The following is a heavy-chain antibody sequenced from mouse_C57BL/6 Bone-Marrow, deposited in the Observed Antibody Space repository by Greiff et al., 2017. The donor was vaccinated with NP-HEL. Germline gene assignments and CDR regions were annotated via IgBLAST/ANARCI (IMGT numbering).Heavy chain of an antibody. Sequence: DVKLVESGGDLVKPGGSLKLSCAASGFTFSSYGMSWVRQTPDKRLEWVATIRSGGSYTYYPDSVKGRFTISRDNAKNPLYLQMSGLKSEDTAMYYCSRHYYSNYFDYWGQGTTLTVSS. V-gene: IGHV5-6*02. CDR2: IRSGGSYT. D-gene: IGHD2-5*01. CDR1: GFTFSSYG. J-gene: IGHJ2*01. CDR3: SRHYYSNYFDY.